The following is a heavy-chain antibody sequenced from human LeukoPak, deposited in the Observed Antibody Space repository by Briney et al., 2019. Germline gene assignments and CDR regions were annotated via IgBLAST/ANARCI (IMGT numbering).Heavy chain of an antibody. D-gene: IGHD4-17*01. CDR1: GFTFSSYE. Sequence: GGSLRLSCAASGFTFSSYEMNWVRQAPGKGLEWVSYISSSGSTIYHADSVKGRFTISRDNAKNSLYLQMNSLRAEDTAVYYCASSPPDDYGDYSDYWGQGTLVTVSS. CDR3: ASSPPDDYGDYSDY. CDR2: ISSSGSTI. V-gene: IGHV3-48*03. J-gene: IGHJ4*02.